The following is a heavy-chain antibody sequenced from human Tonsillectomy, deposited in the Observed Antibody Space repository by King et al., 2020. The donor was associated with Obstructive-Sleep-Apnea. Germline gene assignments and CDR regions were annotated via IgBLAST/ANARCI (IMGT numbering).Heavy chain of an antibody. Sequence: VQLQESGPGLVKPSETLSLTCAVSGGSISSSNWWGWVRQPPGKGLEWIGEIYHSGSTNYNPSLKSRVTISVDKSKNPFSLKVSSVTAADTAVYYCARGTPHYCSGGSCYSYGLDYWGQGTLVTVSS. J-gene: IGHJ4*02. CDR3: ARGTPHYCSGGSCYSYGLDY. CDR2: IYHSGST. D-gene: IGHD2-15*01. V-gene: IGHV4-4*02. CDR1: GGSISSSNW.